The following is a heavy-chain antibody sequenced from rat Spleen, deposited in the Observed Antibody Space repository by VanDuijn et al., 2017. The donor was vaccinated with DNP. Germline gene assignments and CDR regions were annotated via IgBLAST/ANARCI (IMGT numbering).Heavy chain of an antibody. Sequence: EVQLVESGGDLVQPGRSLKLSCEASGFTFSDYYMAWVRQAPTKGLELVTYISSDGRSPYYGDSVKGRFTISRDNAKSTLYLQMNSLRSEDMATYYCARDYYSGDPFTYWGQGTLVTVSA. CDR2: ISSDGRSP. D-gene: IGHD1-1*01. CDR1: GFTFSDYY. CDR3: ARDYYSGDPFTY. J-gene: IGHJ3*01. V-gene: IGHV5-22*01.